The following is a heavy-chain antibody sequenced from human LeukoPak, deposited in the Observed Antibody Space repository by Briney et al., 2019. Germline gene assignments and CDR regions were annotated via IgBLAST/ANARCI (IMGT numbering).Heavy chain of an antibody. D-gene: IGHD3-22*01. CDR2: IYTSGST. J-gene: IGHJ5*02. Sequence: SETLSLTCTVSGGSISSGSFYWSWIRQPAGRGLEWIGRIYTSGSTNYNPSLKSRVTISVDTSKNQFSQKLSSVTAADTAVYYCARVVRYYYDSSGYYPRAAWFDPWGQGTLVTVSS. V-gene: IGHV4-61*02. CDR1: GGSISSGSFY. CDR3: ARVVRYYYDSSGYYPRAAWFDP.